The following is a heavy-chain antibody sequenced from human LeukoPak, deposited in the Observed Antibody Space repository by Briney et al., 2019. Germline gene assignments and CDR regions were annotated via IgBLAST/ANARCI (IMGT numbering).Heavy chain of an antibody. CDR2: IYHSGST. Sequence: PSETLSLTCAVSGGSISSSNWWSWVRQPPRKGLEWIGEIYHSGSTNYNPSLKSRVTISVDKSKNQFSLKLSSVTAADTAVYYCAREVGATGRGAENYFDYWGQGTLVTVSS. D-gene: IGHD1-26*01. J-gene: IGHJ4*02. CDR3: AREVGATGRGAENYFDY. V-gene: IGHV4-4*02. CDR1: GGSISSSNW.